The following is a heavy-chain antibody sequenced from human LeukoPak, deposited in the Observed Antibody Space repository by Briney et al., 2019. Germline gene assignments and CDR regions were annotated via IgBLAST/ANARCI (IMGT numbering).Heavy chain of an antibody. V-gene: IGHV4-61*01. CDR2: IYYSGST. D-gene: IGHD4-23*01. Sequence: SETLSLTCIVSGDSVDSGSYYWTWIRQPPGKGLEWIGYIYYSGSTNYNPSLKSRVTISVDTSKNQFSLKLSSVTAADTAVYYCARLSGGNPDYWGQGTLVTVSS. CDR1: GDSVDSGSYY. J-gene: IGHJ4*02. CDR3: ARLSGGNPDY.